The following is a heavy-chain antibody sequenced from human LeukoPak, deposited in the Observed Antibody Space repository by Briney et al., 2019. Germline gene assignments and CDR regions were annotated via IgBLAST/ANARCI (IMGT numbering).Heavy chain of an antibody. Sequence: SETLSLTCAVYGGSFSGYYWSWIRQPPGKGLEWIGEINHSGSTNYNPSLKSRVTISVDTSKNQFSLKLSSVTAADTAVYYCARYPYYYGSGGYDYWGQGTLVTVSS. CDR2: INHSGST. D-gene: IGHD3-10*01. J-gene: IGHJ4*02. V-gene: IGHV4-34*01. CDR3: ARYPYYYGSGGYDY. CDR1: GGSFSGYY.